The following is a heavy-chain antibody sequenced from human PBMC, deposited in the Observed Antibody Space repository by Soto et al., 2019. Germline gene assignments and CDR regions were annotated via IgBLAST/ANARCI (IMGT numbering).Heavy chain of an antibody. Sequence: QITLKESGPTLVKPTQTLTLTCTFSGFSLTTSGVAVGWIRQPPGKALEWLALVYWDDDKRYSPSLKSRPTITKDTSTHQVLLTMTNMDPVDTATYYCAHRPFMRPGQREGWFDPWGQGTMVTVSS. CDR3: AHRPFMRPGQREGWFDP. V-gene: IGHV2-5*02. D-gene: IGHD3-16*01. CDR1: GFSLTTSGVA. J-gene: IGHJ5*02. CDR2: VYWDDDK.